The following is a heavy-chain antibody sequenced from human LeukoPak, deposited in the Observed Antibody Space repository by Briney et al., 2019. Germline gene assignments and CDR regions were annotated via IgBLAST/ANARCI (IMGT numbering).Heavy chain of an antibody. Sequence: GRSLRLSCAASGFTFISYGMHWVRQAPGKGLEWVAVIWYDGSNKYYADSVKGRFTISRDNSKNTLYLQMNSLRAEDTAVYYYYSMIVVTIRLFNDYWGQGTLVTVSS. CDR3: YSMIVVTIRLFNDY. CDR1: GFTFISYG. CDR2: IWYDGSNK. V-gene: IGHV3-33*01. D-gene: IGHD3-22*01. J-gene: IGHJ4*02.